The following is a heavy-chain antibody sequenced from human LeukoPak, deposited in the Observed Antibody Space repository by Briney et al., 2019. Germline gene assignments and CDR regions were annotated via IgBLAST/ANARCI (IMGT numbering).Heavy chain of an antibody. Sequence: SETLSLTCTVSGGSISSYYWSWIRQPPGKGLEWVGYIYYSGSNNYNPSLKRRVTISVDTSKNQFSLKLSSVTAADTAVYYCASGRLDFDYWGQGTLVTVSS. CDR3: ASGRLDFDY. CDR2: IYYSGSN. J-gene: IGHJ4*02. V-gene: IGHV4-59*01. CDR1: GGSISSYY.